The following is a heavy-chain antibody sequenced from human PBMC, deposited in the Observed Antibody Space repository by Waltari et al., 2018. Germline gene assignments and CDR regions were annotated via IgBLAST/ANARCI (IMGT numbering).Heavy chain of an antibody. CDR3: ARGATTSANYYYYGMDV. D-gene: IGHD4-4*01. V-gene: IGHV1-2*04. CDR2: INPNSGGT. CDR1: GYTFTGYY. J-gene: IGHJ6*02. Sequence: VQLVQSGAEVKKPGAPVKVSCKASGYTFTGYYMHWVRHAPGQGLEWMGWINPNSGGTNYAQKFQGWGTMTRDTSISTAYMELSRLRSDDTAVYYGARGATTSANYYYYGMDVWGQGTTVTVSS.